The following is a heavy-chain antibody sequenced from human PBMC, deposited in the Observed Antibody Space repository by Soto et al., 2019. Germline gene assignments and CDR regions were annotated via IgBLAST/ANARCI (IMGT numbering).Heavy chain of an antibody. Sequence: QVQLVESGGGVVQPGRSLRLSCAASGFTFSSYGMHWVRQAPGKGLEWVAVISYDGSNKYYADSVKGRFTISRDNSKNTLYLQMNSLRAEDTAVYYCAKDQCLGCWEWLPRGDAFDIWGQGIMVTVSS. CDR1: GFTFSSYG. D-gene: IGHD6-19*01. J-gene: IGHJ3*02. CDR2: ISYDGSNK. V-gene: IGHV3-30*18. CDR3: AKDQCLGCWEWLPRGDAFDI.